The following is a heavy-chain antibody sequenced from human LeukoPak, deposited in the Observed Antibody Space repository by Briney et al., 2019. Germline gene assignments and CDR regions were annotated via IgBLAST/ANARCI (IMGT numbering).Heavy chain of an antibody. D-gene: IGHD2-15*01. Sequence: GESLKTSCKGSGYIFTNYWINWVRQMPGKGLXXXXXXYPGNSDVRYNPSFQGQVTISADKSISAAYLQWSSLKTSDTAMYYCVRIPNTAPPPNWFDPWGQGTLVTVSS. CDR2: XYPGNSDV. J-gene: IGHJ5*02. V-gene: IGHV5-51*01. CDR3: VRIPNTAPPPNWFDP. CDR1: GYIFTNYW.